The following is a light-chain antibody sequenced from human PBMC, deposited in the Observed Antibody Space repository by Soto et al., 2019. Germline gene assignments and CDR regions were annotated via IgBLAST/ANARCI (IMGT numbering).Light chain of an antibody. J-gene: IGKJ5*01. V-gene: IGKV3D-20*02. CDR1: QSVSSSS. Sequence: EIVLTQSPCTLSLSPGERATLSCRASQSVSSSSLAWYQQKRGQAPRLLIHDASTRATGIPARFSGSGSGTEFILTISSVESEDFAIYYCQQHNDWPTFGQGTRLEIK. CDR3: QQHNDWPT. CDR2: DAS.